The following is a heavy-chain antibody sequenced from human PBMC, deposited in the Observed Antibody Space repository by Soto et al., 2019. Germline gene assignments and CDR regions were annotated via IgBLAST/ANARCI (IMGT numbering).Heavy chain of an antibody. V-gene: IGHV1-69*12. CDR2: IIPIFGTA. Sequence: QVQLVQSGAEVKKPGSSVKVSCKASGGTFSSYAISWVRQAPGQGLEWMGGIIPIFGTANYAQKFQGRVTITADESTSTAYMELSSLRSEDTAVYYCARDTRGIVLVPAAMNYYYGMDVWGQGTTVTVSS. D-gene: IGHD2-2*01. CDR1: GGTFSSYA. J-gene: IGHJ6*02. CDR3: ARDTRGIVLVPAAMNYYYGMDV.